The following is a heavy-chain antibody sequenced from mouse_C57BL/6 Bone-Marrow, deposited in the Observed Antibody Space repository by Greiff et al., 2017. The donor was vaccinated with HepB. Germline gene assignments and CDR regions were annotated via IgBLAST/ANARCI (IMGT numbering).Heavy chain of an antibody. J-gene: IGHJ1*03. CDR2: ISSGGSYT. Sequence: EVKLMESGGDLVKPGGSLKLSCAASGFTFSSYGMSWVRQTPDKRLEWVATISSGGSYTYYPDSVKGRFTISRDNAKNTLYLQMSSLKSEDTAMYYCASHMVPSYWYSDVWGTGTTVTVSS. D-gene: IGHD2-1*01. V-gene: IGHV5-6*01. CDR3: ASHMVPSYWYSDV. CDR1: GFTFSSYG.